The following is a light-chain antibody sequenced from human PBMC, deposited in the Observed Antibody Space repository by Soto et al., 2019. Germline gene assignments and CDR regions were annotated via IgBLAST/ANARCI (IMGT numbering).Light chain of an antibody. CDR3: QQYVSLPRT. V-gene: IGKV3-20*01. CDR1: QNFGNNY. J-gene: IGKJ1*01. Sequence: EIVLTQSPGTLSLSPGERAILSCRASQNFGNNYLAWYQQKPGQAPRLLIHGASTRATGIPERFGGSGSGTDFTLTISRLEPEDFAVYYCQQYVSLPRTFGQGTKVEIK. CDR2: GAS.